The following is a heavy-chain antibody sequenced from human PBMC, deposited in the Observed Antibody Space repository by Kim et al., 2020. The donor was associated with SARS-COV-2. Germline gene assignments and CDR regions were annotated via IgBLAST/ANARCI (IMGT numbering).Heavy chain of an antibody. J-gene: IGHJ4*02. D-gene: IGHD3-10*01. CDR3: ARGYSVRFKSSGSFDY. V-gene: IGHV4-34*01. Sequence: SETLSLTCAVYGGSFSGYYWSWIRQPPGKGLEWIGEINHSGSTNYNPSLKSRVTISVDTSKNQFSLKLSSVTAADTAVYYCARGYSVRFKSSGSFDYWGQGTLVTVSS. CDR1: GGSFSGYY. CDR2: INHSGST.